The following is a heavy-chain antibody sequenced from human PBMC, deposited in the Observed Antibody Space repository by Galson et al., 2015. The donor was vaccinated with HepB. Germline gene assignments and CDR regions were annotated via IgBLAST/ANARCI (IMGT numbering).Heavy chain of an antibody. J-gene: IGHJ3*02. Sequence: SVKVSCKASGFTFTSYGISWVRQAPGQGLEWMGWISAYNGNTNYAQKLQGRVTMTTDTSTSTAYMELRSLRSDDTAVYYCARIRFREDKNAFDIWGQGTMVTVSS. CDR3: ARIRFREDKNAFDI. CDR2: ISAYNGNT. CDR1: GFTFTSYG. D-gene: IGHD3-10*01. V-gene: IGHV1-18*01.